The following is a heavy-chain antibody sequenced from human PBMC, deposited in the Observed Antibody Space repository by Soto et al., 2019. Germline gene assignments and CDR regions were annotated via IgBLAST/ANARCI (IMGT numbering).Heavy chain of an antibody. CDR3: AREDSTDPYFDY. Sequence: QVQLVQSGTEVKKPGASVKVSCKASGYTFTNYGISWVRQAPGQGLEWMGWISGYNGNTNYAQRLQGRVTMTTDTSTRTAYMDLRSLRSDDTAVYYCAREDSTDPYFDYWGQGTLVTVS. J-gene: IGHJ4*02. CDR1: GYTFTNYG. V-gene: IGHV1-18*04. CDR2: ISGYNGNT. D-gene: IGHD2-15*01.